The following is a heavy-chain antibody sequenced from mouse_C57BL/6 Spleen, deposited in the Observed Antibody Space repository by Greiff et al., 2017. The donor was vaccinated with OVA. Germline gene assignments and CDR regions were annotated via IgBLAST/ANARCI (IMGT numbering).Heavy chain of an antibody. CDR3: ARYPGYDSYYYAMDY. D-gene: IGHD2-2*01. Sequence: QVQLQQPGAELVMPGASVKLSCKASGYTFTSYWMHWVKQRPGQGLEWIGEIDPSDSYTNYNQKFKGKSTLTVDKSSSTAYMQLSSLTSEDSAVYYCARYPGYDSYYYAMDYWGQGTSVTVSS. CDR1: GYTFTSYW. V-gene: IGHV1-69*01. CDR2: IDPSDSYT. J-gene: IGHJ4*01.